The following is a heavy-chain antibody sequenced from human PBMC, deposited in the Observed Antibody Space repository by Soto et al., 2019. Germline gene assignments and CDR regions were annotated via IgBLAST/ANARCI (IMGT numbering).Heavy chain of an antibody. CDR2: MNPNSGNT. Sequence: ASVKVSCKASGYTFTSYDINWVRQATGQGLEWMGWMNPNSGNTGYAQKFQGRVTMTRNTSISTAYMELSSLRSEDTAVYYCARVNIVVVTAIQGAFDIWGQGTMVTVS. D-gene: IGHD2-21*02. V-gene: IGHV1-8*01. CDR1: GYTFTSYD. J-gene: IGHJ3*02. CDR3: ARVNIVVVTAIQGAFDI.